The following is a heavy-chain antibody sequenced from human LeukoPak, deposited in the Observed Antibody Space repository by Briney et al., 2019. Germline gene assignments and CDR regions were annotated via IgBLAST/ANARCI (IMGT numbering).Heavy chain of an antibody. CDR1: GFTFNEFW. J-gene: IGHJ4*02. CDR3: ARESEAAGTYYLDH. V-gene: IGHV3-74*01. CDR2: IHKDGLHT. D-gene: IGHD6-25*01. Sequence: RGCLRLSCAASGFTFNEFWMHWVRQVPGKGLMWVSRIHKDGLHTWYADSMKGRFTISRDNAENTVYLQLNSLRVEDTAVYYCARESEAAGTYYLDHWGQGNLVTVPS.